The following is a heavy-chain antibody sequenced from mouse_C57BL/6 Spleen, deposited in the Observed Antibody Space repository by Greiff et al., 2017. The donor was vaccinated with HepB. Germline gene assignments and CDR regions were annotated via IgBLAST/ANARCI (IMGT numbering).Heavy chain of an antibody. CDR1: GYTFTSYG. Sequence: VQLQQSGAELARPGASVKLSCKASGYTFTSYGISWVKQRTGQGLEWIGEIYPRSGNTYYNEKFKGKATLTADKSSSTAYMELRNLTSEDSAVYVVATAGTYGNYFDYWGQGTTLTVSS. CDR2: IYPRSGNT. J-gene: IGHJ2*01. CDR3: ATAGTYGNYFDY. V-gene: IGHV1-81*01. D-gene: IGHD4-1*01.